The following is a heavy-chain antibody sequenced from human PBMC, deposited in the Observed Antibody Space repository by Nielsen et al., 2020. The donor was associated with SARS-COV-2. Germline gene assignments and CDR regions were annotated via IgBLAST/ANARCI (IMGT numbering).Heavy chain of an antibody. CDR3: ARDRYCSGGSCTNRVMGYYGMDV. Sequence: GSLRLSCTVSGGSISSYYWSWIRQPPGKGLEWIGYIYYSGSTYYNPSLKSRVTISVDTSKNQFSLKLSSVTAADTAVYYCARDRYCSGGSCTNRVMGYYGMDVWGQGTTVTVSS. J-gene: IGHJ6*02. D-gene: IGHD2-15*01. CDR1: GGSISSYY. CDR2: IYYSGST. V-gene: IGHV4-59*12.